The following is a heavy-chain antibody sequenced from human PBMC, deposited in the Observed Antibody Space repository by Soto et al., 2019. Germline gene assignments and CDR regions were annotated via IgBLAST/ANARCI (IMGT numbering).Heavy chain of an antibody. CDR2: VWYDGTNK. CDR1: GFTFKSYG. D-gene: IGHD6-13*01. CDR3: ARGGHSSSWYRLEAYFFDY. J-gene: IGHJ4*02. V-gene: IGHV3-33*01. Sequence: QVQLVESGGGVVQPGRSLRLSCEASGFTFKSYGMHWVRQAPGKGLEWVAVVWYDGTNKKYADSVKGRFNIYRDNSTHTLYLQMDSLRAEDTGIYYCARGGHSSSWYRLEAYFFDYWGQGSLVTVSS.